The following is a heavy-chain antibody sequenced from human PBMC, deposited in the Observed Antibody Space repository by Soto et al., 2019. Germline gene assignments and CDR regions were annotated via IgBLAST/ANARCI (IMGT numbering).Heavy chain of an antibody. J-gene: IGHJ5*01. D-gene: IGHD2-21*02. V-gene: IGHV4-61*01. CDR2: IYYSGST. CDR1: GGSVSSGSYY. CDR3: ARAHRDLEYGGHCWSANWFGC. Sequence: SETLSLTCTVSGGSVSSGSYYWSWIRQPPGKGLEWIGYIYYSGSTNYNPSLKSRVTISEDTSKNQFSLKLSSVTAADTAVYYCARAHRDLEYGGHCWSANWFGCMDQLTLITFSS.